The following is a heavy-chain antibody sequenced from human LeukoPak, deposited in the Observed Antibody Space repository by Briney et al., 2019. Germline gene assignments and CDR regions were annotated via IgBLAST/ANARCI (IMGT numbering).Heavy chain of an antibody. J-gene: IGHJ5*02. CDR2: IYPGDSDT. D-gene: IGHD3-16*01. CDR1: GYSFTSYW. V-gene: IGHV5-51*01. CDR3: ARQRFTMRAYAGNWFDP. Sequence: GESLKISGKGSGYSFTSYWIGWVRQMPGKGLEWMGIIYPGDSDTRYNPSLQDQVTISADKSISTAYLQWSSLKASDTAMYYCARQRFTMRAYAGNWFDPWGQGTLVTVSS.